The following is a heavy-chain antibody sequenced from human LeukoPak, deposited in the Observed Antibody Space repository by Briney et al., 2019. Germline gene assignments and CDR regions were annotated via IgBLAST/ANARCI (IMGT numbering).Heavy chain of an antibody. CDR3: ASSIAVAGTGYDY. Sequence: GASVKVSCKASGYTFTSYYMHWVRQAPGQGLEWMGIINPSGGSTSYAQKFQGRVTMTRDMSTSTVYMELSSLRSEDTAVYYCASSIAVAGTGYDYWGQGTLVTVSS. V-gene: IGHV1-46*01. CDR1: GYTFTSYY. D-gene: IGHD6-19*01. J-gene: IGHJ4*02. CDR2: INPSGGST.